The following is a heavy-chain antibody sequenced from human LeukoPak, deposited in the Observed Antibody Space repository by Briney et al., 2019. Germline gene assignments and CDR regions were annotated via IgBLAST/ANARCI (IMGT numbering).Heavy chain of an antibody. CDR3: ARDRGVGLTVDFDY. CDR2: INAGNGNT. Sequence: ASVKVSCKASGYTFTSYAMHWVRQAPGQALEWMGWINAGNGNTKYSQEFQGRVTITRHTSASTAYMELSSLRSEDMAVYYCARDRGVGLTVDFDYWGQGTLVTVSS. J-gene: IGHJ4*02. D-gene: IGHD3-10*01. V-gene: IGHV1-3*03. CDR1: GYTFTSYA.